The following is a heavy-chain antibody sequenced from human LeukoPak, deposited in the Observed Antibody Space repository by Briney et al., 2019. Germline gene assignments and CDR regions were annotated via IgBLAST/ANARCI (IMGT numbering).Heavy chain of an antibody. J-gene: IGHJ4*02. D-gene: IGHD3-10*01. Sequence: ASVTVSCKASGYTFTSYDINWVRQATGQGLEWMGWMNPNSGNTGYAQKFQGRVTMTRNTSISTAYMELSSLRSEDTAVYYCATENTYYYGSGSHGDYWGQGTLVTVSS. V-gene: IGHV1-8*01. CDR3: ATENTYYYGSGSHGDY. CDR2: MNPNSGNT. CDR1: GYTFTSYD.